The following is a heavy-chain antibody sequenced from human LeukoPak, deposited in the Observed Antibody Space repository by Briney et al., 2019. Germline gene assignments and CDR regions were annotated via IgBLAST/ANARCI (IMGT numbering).Heavy chain of an antibody. D-gene: IGHD5-18*01. CDR2: IYYSGST. Sequence: SETLSLTCTVSGGSISSSSYYWGWIRQPPGKGLEWIGSIYYSGSTYYNPSLKSRVTISVDTSKNQFSLKLSSVTAADTAVYYCARRPVVPGYSYGPHYFDYWGQGTLVTVSS. CDR3: ARRPVVPGYSYGPHYFDY. V-gene: IGHV4-39*01. J-gene: IGHJ4*02. CDR1: GGSISSSSYY.